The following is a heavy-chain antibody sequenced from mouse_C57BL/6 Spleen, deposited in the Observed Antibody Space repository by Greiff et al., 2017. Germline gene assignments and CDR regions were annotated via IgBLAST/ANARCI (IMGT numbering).Heavy chain of an antibody. CDR2: IDPETGGT. V-gene: IGHV1-15*01. Sequence: VQRVESGAELVRPGASVTLSCKASGYTFTDYEMHWVKQTPVHGLEWIGAIDPETGGTAYNQKFKGKAILTADKSSSTAYMELRSLTSEDSAVYYCTRQLYWGQGTTLTVSS. CDR1: GYTFTDYE. CDR3: TRQLY. D-gene: IGHD3-1*01. J-gene: IGHJ2*01.